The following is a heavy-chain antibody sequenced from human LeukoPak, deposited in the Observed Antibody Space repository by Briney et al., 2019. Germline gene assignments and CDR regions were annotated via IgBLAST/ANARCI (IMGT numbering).Heavy chain of an antibody. V-gene: IGHV4-39*01. D-gene: IGHD2-2*01. CDR2: IYYSGST. J-gene: IGHJ5*02. Sequence: SETLSLTCTVSGGSISSSSYYWGWLRQPPGKGLEWIGSIYYSGSTYYNPSLQSRVTISVDTSKNQFSLKLSSVTAADTAVYYCARVGCSSTSCYDNWFDPWGQGTLVTVSS. CDR3: ARVGCSSTSCYDNWFDP. CDR1: GGSISSSSYY.